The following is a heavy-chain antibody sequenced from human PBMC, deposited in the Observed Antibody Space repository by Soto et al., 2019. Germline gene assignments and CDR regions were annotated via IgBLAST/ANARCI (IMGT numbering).Heavy chain of an antibody. CDR2: LSDSGGSI. V-gene: IGHV3-23*01. J-gene: IGHJ4*02. CDR3: ARTNSSGFYFDY. CDR1: GFTFSRHA. D-gene: IGHD6-19*01. Sequence: PGGSLRLSCTASGFTFSRHAMTWVRQAPGKGLEWVSGLSDSGGSIYYADSVKGRFTISRDNSKNTLYLQMNSLRAEDTAVYYCARTNSSGFYFDYWGQGTLVTVSS.